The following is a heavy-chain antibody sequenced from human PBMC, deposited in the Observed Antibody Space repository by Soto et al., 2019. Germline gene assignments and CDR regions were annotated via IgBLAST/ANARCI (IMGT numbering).Heavy chain of an antibody. V-gene: IGHV4-39*01. CDR2: IFYSGST. Sequence: SDTLSLTCTVSGDSISSSNFFWGWIRQPPGKGLEWIGTIFYSGSTYYNPSLKSRVTISVDTSKNQFSLKLTSVTAADTALYYCARYKSNYYYGMDVWGQGTTVT. D-gene: IGHD1-20*01. J-gene: IGHJ6*02. CDR3: ARYKSNYYYGMDV. CDR1: GDSISSSNFF.